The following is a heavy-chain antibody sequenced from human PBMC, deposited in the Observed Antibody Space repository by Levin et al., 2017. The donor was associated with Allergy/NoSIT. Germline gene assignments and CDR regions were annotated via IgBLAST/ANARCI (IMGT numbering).Heavy chain of an antibody. CDR2: IYYSGST. Sequence: ESLKISCSVSGDSITSRRHYWAWLRQPPGKGLEWIANIYYSGSTHYNPSLKSRLTISIDTSKRQFSLELRSVTAADTAIYYCARNRTGWFDSWGQGTLVTVSS. V-gene: IGHV4-39*01. D-gene: IGHD3/OR15-3a*01. J-gene: IGHJ5*01. CDR1: GDSITSRRHY. CDR3: ARNRTGWFDS.